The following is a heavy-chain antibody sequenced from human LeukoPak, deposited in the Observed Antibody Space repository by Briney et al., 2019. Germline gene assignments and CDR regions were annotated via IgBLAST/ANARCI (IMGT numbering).Heavy chain of an antibody. V-gene: IGHV3-23*01. D-gene: IGHD2-8*02. Sequence: PGGSLRLSCAASGCTFSNFFMSWVRRAPGKGLEWVSSISAIGGKTYYTDSVKGRFTISRDNSRNMLYLQMNSLRVEDTALYYCAQSGQLDSWGQGTLVTVSS. CDR3: AQSGQLDS. J-gene: IGHJ4*02. CDR2: ISAIGGKT. CDR1: GCTFSNFF.